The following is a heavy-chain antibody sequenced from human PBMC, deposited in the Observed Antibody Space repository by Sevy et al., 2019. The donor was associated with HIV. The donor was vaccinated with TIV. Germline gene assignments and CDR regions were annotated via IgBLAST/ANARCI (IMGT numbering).Heavy chain of an antibody. CDR2: IGGRGENT. CDR1: GFTFSSFA. J-gene: IGHJ4*02. Sequence: GGSLRLSCAASGFTFSSFAMSWVRQAPGKGLEWVSAIGGRGENTYYADSVKGRFPISRDNSKNTLYLQMNGLRAEDTAVYYCAKDHTSGYTAYDWGIDYWGPGTLVTVSS. V-gene: IGHV3-23*01. CDR3: AKDHTSGYTAYDWGIDY. D-gene: IGHD5-12*01.